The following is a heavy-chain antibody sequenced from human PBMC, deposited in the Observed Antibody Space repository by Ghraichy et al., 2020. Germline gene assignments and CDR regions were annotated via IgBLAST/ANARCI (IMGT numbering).Heavy chain of an antibody. CDR2: IFYSGST. Sequence: SETLSLTCTVSGGSISSSSYYWGWIRQPPGKGLEGIGSIFYSGSTYYSPSLKSRVSISVDKSKNQFSLNLSSVTAADTAVYYCARHYNNNNRHVPPAYWGQGTLVTVSS. J-gene: IGHJ4*02. D-gene: IGHD1-1*01. CDR1: GGSISSSSYY. CDR3: ARHYNNNNRHVPPAY. V-gene: IGHV4-39*01.